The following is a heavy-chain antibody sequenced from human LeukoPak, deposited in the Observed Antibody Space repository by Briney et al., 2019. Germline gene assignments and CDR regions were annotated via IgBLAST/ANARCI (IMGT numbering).Heavy chain of an antibody. CDR1: GFTFSSYA. D-gene: IGHD5-18*01. CDR2: ISYDGSNK. Sequence: HPGGSLRLSCAASGFTFSSYAMHWVRQAPGKGLEWVAVISYDGSNKYYADSVKGRFTISRDNSKNTLYLQMNSLRAEDTAIYYCAKDLIAYSYGHAGRSNFDYWGQGTLVTVSS. V-gene: IGHV3-30*04. J-gene: IGHJ4*02. CDR3: AKDLIAYSYGHAGRSNFDY.